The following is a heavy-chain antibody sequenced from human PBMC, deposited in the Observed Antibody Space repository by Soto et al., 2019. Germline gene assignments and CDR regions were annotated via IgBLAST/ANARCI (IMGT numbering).Heavy chain of an antibody. CDR2: ISGSGGST. D-gene: IGHD6-19*01. V-gene: IGHV3-23*01. CDR3: AKDQSSVWSRGKLFDY. J-gene: IGHJ4*02. CDR1: GFTFISYA. Sequence: GGSLRLSCEASGFTFISYAMSWVRQAPGKGLEGVSAISGSGGSTYSGASVKGRFTFSRDNSKNTLYLQMNSLRAEDTAVYYCAKDQSSVWSRGKLFDYWGQGTLVTVSS.